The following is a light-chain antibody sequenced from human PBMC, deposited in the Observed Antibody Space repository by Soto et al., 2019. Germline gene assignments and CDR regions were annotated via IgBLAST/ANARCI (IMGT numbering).Light chain of an antibody. CDR3: QEYSKWPLFT. J-gene: IGKJ3*01. CDR1: QSVGRN. V-gene: IGKV3-15*01. Sequence: EIVVTQSPGILSVSPGDRATLSCRASQSVGRNLAWYQQKPGQAPTLLIYAASTRATGLPARFSASGSGTDFTLTISSPQSEDFAVYYCQEYSKWPLFTFGPGTRVDIK. CDR2: AAS.